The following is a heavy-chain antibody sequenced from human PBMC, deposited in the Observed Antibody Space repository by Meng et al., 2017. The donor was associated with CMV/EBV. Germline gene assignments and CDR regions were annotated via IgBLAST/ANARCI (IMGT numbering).Heavy chain of an antibody. CDR2: ISYDGSNK. CDR3: ARVYIAAAGVSDY. CDR1: GFTFSSYA. V-gene: IGHV3-30*04. D-gene: IGHD6-13*01. J-gene: IGHJ4*02. Sequence: GGSLSLSCAASGFTFSSYAMHWVRQAPGKGLEWVAVISYDGSNKYYADSVKGRFTISRDNSKNTLYLQMNSLRAEDTAVYYCARVYIAAAGVSDYWGQGTLVTVSS.